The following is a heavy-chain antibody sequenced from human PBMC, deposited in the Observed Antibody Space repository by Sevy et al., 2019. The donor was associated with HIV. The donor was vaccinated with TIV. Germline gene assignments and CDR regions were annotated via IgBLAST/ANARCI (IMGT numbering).Heavy chain of an antibody. Sequence: GGSLRLSCAASGFTFSSYTMHWVRQAPGKGLEWVANIIYDGSMKYYADSVKGRFTISRDNSKNTLYRQMNSLSAEDTAVYYWARDQHDYAGNVRTGWFDPWGQGILVTVSS. J-gene: IGHJ5*02. CDR3: ARDQHDYAGNVRTGWFDP. V-gene: IGHV3-30-3*01. D-gene: IGHD4-17*01. CDR2: IIYDGSMK. CDR1: GFTFSSYT.